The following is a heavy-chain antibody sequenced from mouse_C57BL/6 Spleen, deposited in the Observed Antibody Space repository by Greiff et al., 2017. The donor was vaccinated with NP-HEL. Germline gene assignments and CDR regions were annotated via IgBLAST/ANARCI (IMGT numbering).Heavy chain of an antibody. CDR1: GFTFSSYA. CDR3: ALGTRGYYAMDY. Sequence: EVHLVESGGGLVKPGGSLKLSCAASGFTFSSYAMSWVRQTPEKRLEWVATISDGGSYTYYPDNVKGRFTISRDNAKNNLYLQMSHLKSEDTAMYYCALGTRGYYAMDYWGQGTSVTVSS. D-gene: IGHD4-1*01. J-gene: IGHJ4*01. CDR2: ISDGGSYT. V-gene: IGHV5-4*01.